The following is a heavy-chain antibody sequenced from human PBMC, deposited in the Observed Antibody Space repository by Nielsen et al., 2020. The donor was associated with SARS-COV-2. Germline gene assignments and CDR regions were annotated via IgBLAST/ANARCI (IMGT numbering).Heavy chain of an antibody. V-gene: IGHV3-23*01. D-gene: IGHD1-1*01. J-gene: IGHJ4*02. CDR3: VKGDGNNWSPFLYLDY. CDR2: IGTSGGST. Sequence: GESLKISCAASGFTFSNAWMSWVRQAPGKGLEWVSVIGTSGGSTKHADSVKGRFTISRDNSKNTLYLHMNSLRADDTAVYYCVKGDGNNWSPFLYLDYWGQGTLVTVSS. CDR1: GFTFSNAW.